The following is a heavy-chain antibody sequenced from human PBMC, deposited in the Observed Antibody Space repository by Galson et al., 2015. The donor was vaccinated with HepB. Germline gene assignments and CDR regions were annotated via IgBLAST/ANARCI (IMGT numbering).Heavy chain of an antibody. J-gene: IGHJ6*02. D-gene: IGHD3-3*02. CDR2: INHSGST. Sequence: TLSLTCAVYGGSFSGYYWSWIRQPPGKGLEWIGEINHSGSTYYNPSLKSRVTISVDTSKNQFSLKLSSVTAADTAVYYCARDRGGTFGVVSLPDYYYYYGLDVWGQGTTVTVSS. CDR3: ARDRGGTFGVVSLPDYYYYYGLDV. CDR1: GGSFSGYY. V-gene: IGHV4-34*09.